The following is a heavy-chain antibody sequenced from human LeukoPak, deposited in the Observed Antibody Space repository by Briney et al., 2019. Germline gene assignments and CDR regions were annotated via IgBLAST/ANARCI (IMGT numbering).Heavy chain of an antibody. CDR1: GFTVNSNY. CDR2: IYSGGST. Sequence: QTGGSLRLSCAASGFTVNSNYMSWVCQAPGKGLEWVSVIYSGGSTYYADSVKGRFTISRDISKSTLYLQMNSLRPEDTAVYYCARDLWDATGFWGQGTLVTVSS. J-gene: IGHJ4*02. CDR3: ARDLWDATGF. D-gene: IGHD3-3*01. V-gene: IGHV3-66*02.